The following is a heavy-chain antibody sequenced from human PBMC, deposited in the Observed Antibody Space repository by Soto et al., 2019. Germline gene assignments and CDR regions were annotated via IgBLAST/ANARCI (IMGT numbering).Heavy chain of an antibody. CDR2: INSDGSST. CDR1: GFTFSSYW. CDR3: AVAVAGPTAIGY. D-gene: IGHD6-19*01. Sequence: EVQLVESGGGLVQPGGSLRLSCAASGFTFSSYWMHWVRQAPGKGLVWVSRINSDGSSTNYADSVKGRFTISRDNAKNTLYLQMNSLRAEDTAVYYWAVAVAGPTAIGYWGQGTLVTVSS. V-gene: IGHV3-74*01. J-gene: IGHJ4*02.